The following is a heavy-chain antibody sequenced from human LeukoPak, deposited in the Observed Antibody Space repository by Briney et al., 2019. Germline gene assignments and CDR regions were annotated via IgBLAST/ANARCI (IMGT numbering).Heavy chain of an antibody. J-gene: IGHJ4*02. D-gene: IGHD6-13*01. V-gene: IGHV4-39*07. CDR2: IYYSGST. CDR1: GGSISSNSYS. Sequence: SETLSLTCSVSGGSISSNSYSWGWIRQPPGKGLEWIGSIYYSGSTYYNPSLKSRVTISIDTYKNQFSLKLSSVTAADTAVYYCARAGYSSSWYPDYFDYWGQGTLVTVSS. CDR3: ARAGYSSSWYPDYFDY.